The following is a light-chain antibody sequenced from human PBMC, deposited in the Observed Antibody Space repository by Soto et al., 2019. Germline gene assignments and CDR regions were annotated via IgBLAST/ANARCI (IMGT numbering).Light chain of an antibody. CDR2: GAS. CDR1: QSVSRNY. V-gene: IGKV3-20*01. CDR3: QQYGSSPRYT. J-gene: IGKJ2*01. Sequence: EIVLTQSPGTLSLSPGERATLSCRASQSVSRNYLAWYQQKPGQAPRLLIYGASSRATGIPDRFSGSGSGTDFALTISGLEPEDFAVYYCQQYGSSPRYTFAQGTKVDIK.